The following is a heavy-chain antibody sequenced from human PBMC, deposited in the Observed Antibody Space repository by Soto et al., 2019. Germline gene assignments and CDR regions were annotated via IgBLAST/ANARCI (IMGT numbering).Heavy chain of an antibody. J-gene: IGHJ4*02. V-gene: IGHV1-3*01. CDR2: ISVYNGNT. Sequence: ASVKVSCKAPGITFSPYAIHWVRQAPGQRLEWMGWISVYNGNTDYAQKVRGRVTLTRDTSAGTAYMELGSLRSEDTAVYYCARAVATIPLWFPDYWGQGTLVTVSS. CDR1: GITFSPYA. CDR3: ARAVATIPLWFPDY. D-gene: IGHD5-12*01.